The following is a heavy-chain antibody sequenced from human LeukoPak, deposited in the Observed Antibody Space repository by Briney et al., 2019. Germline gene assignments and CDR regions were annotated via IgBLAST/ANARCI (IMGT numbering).Heavy chain of an antibody. CDR1: GGSLSSYY. J-gene: IGHJ3*02. CDR2: IYYSGST. V-gene: IGHV4-59*01. D-gene: IGHD3-22*01. CDR3: ARGPYDSSGYPAFDI. Sequence: SETLSLTCTVSGGSLSSYYWSWIRQPPGKGLEWIGYIYYSGSTNYNPSLKSRVTISVDTSKNQFSLKLSSVTAADTAVYYCARGPYDSSGYPAFDIWGQGTMVTVSS.